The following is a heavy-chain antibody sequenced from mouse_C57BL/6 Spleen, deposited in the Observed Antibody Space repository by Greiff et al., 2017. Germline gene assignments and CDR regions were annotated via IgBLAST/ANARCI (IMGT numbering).Heavy chain of an antibody. CDR3: ARWTYYDYGGGFDY. CDR2: IYPGDGDT. D-gene: IGHD2-4*01. Sequence: VQLQQSGPELVKPGASVKISCKASGYAISSSWMNWVKQRPGKGLEWIGRIYPGDGDTNYYGKFKGKATLTADKSSSTAYMQLSSLTSEDSAVYFCARWTYYDYGGGFDYWGQGTTLTVSS. V-gene: IGHV1-82*01. J-gene: IGHJ2*01. CDR1: GYAISSSW.